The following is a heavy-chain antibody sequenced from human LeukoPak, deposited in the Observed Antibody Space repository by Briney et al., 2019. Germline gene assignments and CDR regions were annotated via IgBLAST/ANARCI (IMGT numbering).Heavy chain of an antibody. J-gene: IGHJ5*02. CDR3: ARDPNGSGSYYSDWFDP. CDR1: GFTFSDYY. Sequence: GGSLRLSCAASGFTFSDYYMSWIRQAPGKGLEWVSYISSSGSTIYYADSVKGRFTISRDSAKNSLYLQMNSLRAEDTAVYYCARDPNGSGSYYSDWFDPWGQGTLVTVSS. V-gene: IGHV3-11*01. D-gene: IGHD3-10*01. CDR2: ISSSGSTI.